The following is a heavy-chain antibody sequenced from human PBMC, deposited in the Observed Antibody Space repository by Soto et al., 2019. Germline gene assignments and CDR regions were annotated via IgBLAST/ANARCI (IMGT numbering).Heavy chain of an antibody. Sequence: SETLSLTCTVSVGSISRGGYYWSWIRQHPGKGLEWIGNIYYSGSTYYNPSLKSRVTISVDTSKNQFSLKVSSVTAADTAVYYCAREPPDWGQGTLVTVSS. CDR1: VGSISRGGYY. CDR3: AREPPD. J-gene: IGHJ4*02. CDR2: IYYSGST. V-gene: IGHV4-31*03.